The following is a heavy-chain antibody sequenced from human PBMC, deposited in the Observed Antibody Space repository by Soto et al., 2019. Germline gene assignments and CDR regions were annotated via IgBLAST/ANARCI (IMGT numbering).Heavy chain of an antibody. V-gene: IGHV4-34*01. D-gene: IGHD4-17*01. Sequence: PSETLSLPCAVYGGSFSGYYWSWIRQPPGKGLEWIGEINHSGSTNYNPSLKSRVTISVDTSKNHFSLSLTSVTAADTAVYYCARGGTSVTTAYDYWGQGTLVTVSS. J-gene: IGHJ4*02. CDR3: ARGGTSVTTAYDY. CDR1: GGSFSGYY. CDR2: INHSGST.